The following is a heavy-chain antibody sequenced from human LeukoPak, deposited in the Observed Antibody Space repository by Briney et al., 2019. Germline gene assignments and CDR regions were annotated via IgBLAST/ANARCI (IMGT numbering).Heavy chain of an antibody. J-gene: IGHJ6*02. D-gene: IGHD3-16*01. V-gene: IGHV1-46*01. CDR1: GYTFTSYY. CDR2: INPSGGST. CDR3: ARERLRLPLVYGMDV. Sequence: ASVKVSCKASGYTFTSYYMHWVRQAPGQGLEWMGIINPSGGSTSYAQKFQGRVTTTRDTSTSTVYMELSSLRSEDTAVYYCARERLRLPLVYGMDVWGQGTTVTVSS.